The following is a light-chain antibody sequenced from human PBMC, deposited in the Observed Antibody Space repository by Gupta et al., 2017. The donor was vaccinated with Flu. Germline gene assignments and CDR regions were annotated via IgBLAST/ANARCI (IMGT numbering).Light chain of an antibody. CDR1: QRVSSSH. CDR2: DAS. V-gene: IGKV3-20*01. J-gene: IGKJ4*01. CDR3: QQEETSPIT. Sequence: GTLSLSPGERATLSCRASQRVSSSHLVWYQQKPGQAPRLLLYDASSSATGMPDRFSGSGSGTDFTLTISRLVPADFAVYYCQQEETSPITFGGGTKVEIK.